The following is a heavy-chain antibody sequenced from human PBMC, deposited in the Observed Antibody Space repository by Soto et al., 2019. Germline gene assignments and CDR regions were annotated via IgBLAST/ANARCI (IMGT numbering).Heavy chain of an antibody. CDR3: ARSRNGAVPDSINF. Sequence: WGSLRLSCAASGFTFIRYAMHLFRQSPGEGLEWVAVISRDGSSKYYGDSVKGRFTVSRDNSNNTLYLSMTSLRPDDTAVFYCARSRNGAVPDSINFWGQGTLVTVS. D-gene: IGHD2-8*01. V-gene: IGHV3-30-3*01. CDR1: GFTFIRYA. CDR2: ISRDGSSK. J-gene: IGHJ4*02.